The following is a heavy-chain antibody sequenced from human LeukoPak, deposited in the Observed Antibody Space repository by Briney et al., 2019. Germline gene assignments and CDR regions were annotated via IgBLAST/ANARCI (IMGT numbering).Heavy chain of an antibody. CDR1: GASISSGSYY. J-gene: IGHJ5*02. CDR2: MHSSGRT. D-gene: IGHD5-24*01. V-gene: IGHV4-61*02. CDR3: ARHPSGRGWLQQGGWFDP. Sequence: PSQTLSLTCTVSGASISSGSYYWTWIRQPAGKGHEWIGRMHSSGRTSYSPSLKSRVTISVDTSKNQFSLRLSSVTATDTAVYYCARHPSGRGWLQQGGWFDPWGQGTLVTVSS.